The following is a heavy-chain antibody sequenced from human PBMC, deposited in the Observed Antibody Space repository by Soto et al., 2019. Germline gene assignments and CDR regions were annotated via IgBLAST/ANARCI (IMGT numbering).Heavy chain of an antibody. CDR2: INTYNGNT. J-gene: IGHJ6*02. CDR1: GYTFTRYG. D-gene: IGHD3-16*01. Sequence: QVQLVQSGAEVKNPGASVKVSCKASGYTFTRYGIGWARQAPGQGREWMGWINTYNGNTNYAQNVQGRVTLTTDTSTSTAYVELRSLRSNDTAIYCCAMVDVYVTASPQDVWGQGTTVIVSS. CDR3: AMVDVYVTASPQDV. V-gene: IGHV1-18*01.